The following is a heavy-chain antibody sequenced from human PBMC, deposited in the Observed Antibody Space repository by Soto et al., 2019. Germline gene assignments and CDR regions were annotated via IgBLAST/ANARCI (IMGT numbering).Heavy chain of an antibody. CDR3: ATSLSMANSFDY. J-gene: IGHJ4*02. D-gene: IGHD2-21*01. CDR2: ISVTGDT. CDR1: GFTFSSYA. Sequence: GGSLRLSCAASGFTFSSYAMNWVRQVPGKGPEWVSHISVTGDTYYADSVKGRFTISRDNSKNTLFLQMNSLRAEDTAVYYCATSLSMANSFDYWGQGTPVTVSS. V-gene: IGHV3-23*01.